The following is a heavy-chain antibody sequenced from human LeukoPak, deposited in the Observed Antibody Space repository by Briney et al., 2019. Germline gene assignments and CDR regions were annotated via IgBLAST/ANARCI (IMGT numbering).Heavy chain of an antibody. CDR1: GYTFTGYY. CDR3: ARGLGDIVVVPAADY. CDR2: INPNSGGT. J-gene: IGHJ4*02. Sequence: ASVKVSCKASGYTFTGYYMRWVRQAPGQGLEWMGWINPNSGGTNYAQKFQGRVTMTRDTSISTAYMELSRLRSDDTAVYYCARGLGDIVVVPAADYWGQGTLVTVSS. D-gene: IGHD2-2*01. V-gene: IGHV1-2*02.